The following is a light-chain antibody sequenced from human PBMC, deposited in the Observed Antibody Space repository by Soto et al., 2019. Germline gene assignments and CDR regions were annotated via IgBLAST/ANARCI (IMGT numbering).Light chain of an antibody. CDR2: AAS. CDR3: QQSYSTPWT. V-gene: IGKV1-39*01. CDR1: QSISSY. J-gene: IGKJ4*01. Sequence: DIQMTQSPSSLSASVGDRVTITCRASQSISSYLNWYQQKPGKAPKLLIYAASSLQSGVPSRFSGSGSGTDFTLTISSLQPEDFATYYCQQSYSTPWTFGGGTKVDIK.